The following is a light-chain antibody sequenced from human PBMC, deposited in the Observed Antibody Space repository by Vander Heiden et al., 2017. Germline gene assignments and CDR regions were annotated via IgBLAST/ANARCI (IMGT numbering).Light chain of an antibody. Sequence: FMLTQPHSMSESPGKTVTISCTRSSGSIASNYVQWYPQRPDSSPTTVIYDDNQRPSGVSDRFSGSVDISSNSASLTISGLKTEDEADYYCQSYDSSNQVFGGGTKLTVL. J-gene: IGLJ2*01. CDR3: QSYDSSNQV. CDR1: SGSIASNY. V-gene: IGLV6-57*01. CDR2: DDN.